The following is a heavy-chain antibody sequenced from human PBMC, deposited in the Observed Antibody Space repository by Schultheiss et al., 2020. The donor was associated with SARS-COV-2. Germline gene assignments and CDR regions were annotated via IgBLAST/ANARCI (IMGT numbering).Heavy chain of an antibody. CDR3: ASVWPYY. J-gene: IGHJ4*02. D-gene: IGHD2-8*01. V-gene: IGHV4-34*01. CDR2: INHSGST. CDR1: GGSISSYY. Sequence: SETLSLTCTVSGGSISSYYWSWIRQPPGKGLEWIGEINHSGSTNYNPSLKSRVTISVDTSKNQFSLKLSSVTAADTAVYYCASVWPYYWGQGTLVTVSS.